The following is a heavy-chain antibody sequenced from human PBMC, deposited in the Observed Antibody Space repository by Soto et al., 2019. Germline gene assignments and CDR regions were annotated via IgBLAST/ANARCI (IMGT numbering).Heavy chain of an antibody. Sequence: LRLSCTASGFMFSTYLMSWARQAPWKGLEWVANIRQGGNEKFYVDSVKGRFTISRDNAKKSLYLQMNSLRAEDTAVYYCVGALTYEVPYYYYGMDVWGQGTTVTVYS. CDR2: IRQGGNEK. V-gene: IGHV3-7*01. CDR1: GFMFSTYL. D-gene: IGHD3-16*01. CDR3: VGALTYEVPYYYYGMDV. J-gene: IGHJ6*02.